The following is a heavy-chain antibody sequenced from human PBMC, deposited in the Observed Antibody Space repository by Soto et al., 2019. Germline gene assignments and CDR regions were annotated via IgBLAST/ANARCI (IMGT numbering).Heavy chain of an antibody. J-gene: IGHJ6*02. V-gene: IGHV1-18*01. CDR1: GYTFTRYG. D-gene: IGHD3-16*01. Sequence: QVQLVQSGAEVKNPGASVKVSCKASGYTFTRYGIRWARQAPGQGLEWMGWINTYNGNTNYAQNVQGRVTLTTDTYTSTAYMELRSLRSNDTAIYYCAMVDVYVTPSPQDVWGQGTTVIVSS. CDR2: INTYNGNT. CDR3: AMVDVYVTPSPQDV.